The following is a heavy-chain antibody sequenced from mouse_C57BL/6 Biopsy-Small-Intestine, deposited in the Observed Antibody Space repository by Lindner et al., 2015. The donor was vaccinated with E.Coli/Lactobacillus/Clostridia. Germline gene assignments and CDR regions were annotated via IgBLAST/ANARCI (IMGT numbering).Heavy chain of an antibody. D-gene: IGHD2-1*01. V-gene: IGHV1S26*01. CDR2: SSGYSGFT. CDR3: ARDVGGYCSAGNCYSLGQFFEY. Sequence: SVKVSCKASGHTSPSYGISWVRQAPGQGLEWMGWSSGYSGFTNYAQKFQDRVTMTTDTATSTAYMELRNLRSDDTAVYYCARDVGGYCSAGNCYSLGQFFEYWGQGTLVTVSS. J-gene: IGHJ4*01. CDR1: GHTSPSYG.